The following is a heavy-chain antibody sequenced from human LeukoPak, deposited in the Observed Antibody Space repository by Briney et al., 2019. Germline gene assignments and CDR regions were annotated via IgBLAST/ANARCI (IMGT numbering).Heavy chain of an antibody. CDR2: ISYDGSNK. Sequence: PGRSLRLSCAASGFTFSSYAMHWVRQAPGKGLEWVAVISYDGSNKYYADSVKGRFTISRDNSKNTLYLQMNSLRAEDTAVYYCAREKNRNYFDYWGQETLVTVSS. J-gene: IGHJ4*02. CDR3: AREKNRNYFDY. D-gene: IGHD1-14*01. CDR1: GFTFSSYA. V-gene: IGHV3-30*04.